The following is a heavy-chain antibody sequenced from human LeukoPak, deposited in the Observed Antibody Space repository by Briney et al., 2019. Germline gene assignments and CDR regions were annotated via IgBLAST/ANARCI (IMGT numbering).Heavy chain of an antibody. CDR1: GFTFSSYW. CDR3: ARWYSSAAYAFDI. J-gene: IGHJ3*02. V-gene: IGHV3-74*01. D-gene: IGHD6-25*01. CDR2: INSDGSST. Sequence: PGGSLRLSCAASGFTFSSYWMHWVRQAPGKGLEWVSRINSDGSSTSYADSVKGRFTISRDNAKNTLYLQMNSLRAEDTAVYYCARWYSSAAYAFDIWGQGTMVTVSS.